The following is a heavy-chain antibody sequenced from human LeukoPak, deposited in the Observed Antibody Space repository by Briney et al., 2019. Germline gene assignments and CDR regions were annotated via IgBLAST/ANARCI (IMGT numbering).Heavy chain of an antibody. CDR2: IYYSGST. CDR1: GGSISTYY. Sequence: KASETLSLTCAVSGGSISTYYWSWIRQPPGKGLEWIGYIYYSGSTNYNPSLKSRVTISVDTSKNQFSLKLTSVTAADTAVYYCARAISWCGYFDYWGQGTLVTVSS. D-gene: IGHD6-13*01. CDR3: ARAISWCGYFDY. V-gene: IGHV4-59*01. J-gene: IGHJ4*02.